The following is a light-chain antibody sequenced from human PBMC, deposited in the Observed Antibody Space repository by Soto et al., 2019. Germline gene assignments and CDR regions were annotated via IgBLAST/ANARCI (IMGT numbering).Light chain of an antibody. Sequence: EIVMTQSPATLSVSPGERATLSCRASQSVSSNLAWYQQKPVQAPRLLIYGASTRASNIPPRFSGSGSGTDFALTISSLQFADFAAYYCQQYNDWPQTFGQGTKVEI. CDR2: GAS. J-gene: IGKJ1*01. V-gene: IGKV3-15*01. CDR1: QSVSSN. CDR3: QQYNDWPQT.